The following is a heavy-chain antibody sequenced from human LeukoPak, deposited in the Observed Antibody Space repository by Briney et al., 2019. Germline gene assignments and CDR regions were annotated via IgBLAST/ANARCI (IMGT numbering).Heavy chain of an antibody. V-gene: IGHV4-34*01. J-gene: IGHJ4*02. D-gene: IGHD3-10*01. CDR1: GGSFSGYY. CDR2: IKHSGST. Sequence: SSETLSLTCAVYGGSFSGYYWSWIRQPPGKGLEWIGEIKHSGSTNYNPSLKSRVTISVDTSKNQFSLKLSSVTAADTAVYYCARRYHAKPRVRGVRGNYFDYWGQGTLVTVSS. CDR3: ARRYHAKPRVRGVRGNYFDY.